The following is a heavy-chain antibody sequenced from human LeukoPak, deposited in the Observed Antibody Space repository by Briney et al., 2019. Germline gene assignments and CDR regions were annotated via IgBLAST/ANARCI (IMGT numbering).Heavy chain of an antibody. CDR2: TYYRPKFNT. D-gene: IGHD3-10*01. V-gene: IGHV6-1*01. CDR1: RDSHSNINVA. CDR3: ARGSHSSFDY. Sequence: SQPLSLTCPISRDSHSNINVAWNWIRKSPSGGLDWLGWTYYRPKFNTDYAVSVKSRIAINSDTSKNQFSLQLNSVTPEDTGVYYCARGSHSSFDYWGQGTLVTVSS. J-gene: IGHJ4*02.